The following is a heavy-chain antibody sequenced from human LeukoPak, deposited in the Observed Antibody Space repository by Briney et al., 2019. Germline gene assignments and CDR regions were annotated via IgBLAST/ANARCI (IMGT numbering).Heavy chain of an antibody. Sequence: GESLKISCKGSGYSFTSYWIGWVRQMPGKGLEWMGIIYPGDSDTRYSPSFQGQVTISADKSISTAYLQWSSLKASDTAMYYCASPQGGNWNYGAFDIWGQGTMVTVSS. J-gene: IGHJ3*02. V-gene: IGHV5-51*01. D-gene: IGHD1-7*01. CDR3: ASPQGGNWNYGAFDI. CDR1: GYSFTSYW. CDR2: IYPGDSDT.